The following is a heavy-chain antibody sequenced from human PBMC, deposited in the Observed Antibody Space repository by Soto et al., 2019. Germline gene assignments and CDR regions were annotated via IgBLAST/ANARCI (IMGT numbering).Heavy chain of an antibody. Sequence: GASVKVSCKTSGYTFTRYGISWVRQAPGQGLEWMGWISAYNGNTNYAQKLQGRVTMTTDTSTSTAYMELRSLRSDDTAVYYCARDGPELRYFDWPKNWFDPWGQGTLVTVSS. J-gene: IGHJ5*02. CDR1: GYTFTRYG. D-gene: IGHD3-9*01. V-gene: IGHV1-18*01. CDR3: ARDGPELRYFDWPKNWFDP. CDR2: ISAYNGNT.